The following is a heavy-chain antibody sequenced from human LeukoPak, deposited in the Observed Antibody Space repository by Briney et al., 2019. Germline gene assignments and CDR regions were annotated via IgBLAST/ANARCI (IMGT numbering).Heavy chain of an antibody. CDR3: ARDRGATTVYFDY. CDR2: IIPIFGTA. D-gene: IGHD1-26*01. Sequence: ASVKVSCKASGGTFSSYAISWVRQAPGQGLEWMGGIIPIFGTANYAQKFQGRVTTTADESTSTAYMELSSLRSEDTAVYYCARDRGATTVYFDYWGQGTLVTVSS. CDR1: GGTFSSYA. J-gene: IGHJ4*02. V-gene: IGHV1-69*13.